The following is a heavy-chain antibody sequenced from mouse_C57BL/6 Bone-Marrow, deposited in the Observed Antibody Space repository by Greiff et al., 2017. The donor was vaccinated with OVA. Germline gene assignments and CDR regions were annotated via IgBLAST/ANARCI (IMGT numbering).Heavy chain of an antibody. CDR2: IDPENGDT. D-gene: IGHD2-2*01. CDR1: GFNIKDDY. J-gene: IGHJ3*01. CDR3: TTLSTMVTTGFAY. V-gene: IGHV14-4*01. Sequence: VQLQQSGAELVRPGASVKLSCTASGFNIKDDYMHWVKQRPEQGLEWIGWIDPENGDTEYASKFQGKATITADTSSNTAYLQLSSLTSEDTAVYYCTTLSTMVTTGFAYWGQGTLVTVSA.